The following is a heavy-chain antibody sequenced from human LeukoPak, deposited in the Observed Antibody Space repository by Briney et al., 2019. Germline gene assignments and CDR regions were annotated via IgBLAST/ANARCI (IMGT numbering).Heavy chain of an antibody. Sequence: PSETLSLTCTVSGYSISSGHYWGWIRQPPGKGLEWIGSFYHSGSTYYNPSLKSRVTISLGTSKNQFSLKLSSVTAADTAVYYCAREYDYGSGSWAYWGQGTLVTVSS. D-gene: IGHD3-10*01. CDR3: AREYDYGSGSWAY. CDR2: FYHSGST. V-gene: IGHV4-38-2*02. CDR1: GYSISSGHY. J-gene: IGHJ4*02.